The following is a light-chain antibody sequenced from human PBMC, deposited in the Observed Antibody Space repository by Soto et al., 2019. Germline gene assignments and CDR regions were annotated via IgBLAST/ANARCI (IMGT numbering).Light chain of an antibody. CDR2: DNS. V-gene: IGLV1-51*01. CDR3: GTWDSSLSAGV. Sequence: QSVLTQPPSVSAAPGQKVTISCSGSSSNIGNNYVSWYQQLPGTAPKLLIYDNSKRPSGIPDGFSGSKSGTSATLGITGLQTGDEADYYCGTWDSSLSAGVFGGGTKLTVL. J-gene: IGLJ2*01. CDR1: SSNIGNNY.